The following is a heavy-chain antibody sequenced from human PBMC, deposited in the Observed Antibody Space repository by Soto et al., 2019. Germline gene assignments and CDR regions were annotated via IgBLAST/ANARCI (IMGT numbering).Heavy chain of an antibody. CDR2: IYYSGST. V-gene: IGHV4-39*01. D-gene: IGHD3-16*01. CDR1: GGSISSSSYY. Sequence: SETLSLTCTVSGGSISSSSYYWGWIRQPPGKGLEWIGNIYYSGSTYYNPSLKSRVTISVDTSKNQFSLKLTSVTAADTAVYYCARLVWGLVSYWGQGTLVTSPQ. CDR3: ARLVWGLVSY. J-gene: IGHJ4*02.